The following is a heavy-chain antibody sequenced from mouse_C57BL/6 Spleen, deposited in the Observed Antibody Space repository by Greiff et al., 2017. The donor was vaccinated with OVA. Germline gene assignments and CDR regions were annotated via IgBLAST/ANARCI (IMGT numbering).Heavy chain of an antibody. V-gene: IGHV10-1*01. CDR1: GFSFNTYA. Sequence: EVHLVESGGGLVQPKGSLKLSCAASGFSFNTYAMNWVRQAPGKGLEWVARIRSKSNNYATYYADSVKDRFTISRDDSESMLYLQMNNLKTEDTAMYYCVRRNSYAMDYWGQGTSVTVSS. CDR2: IRSKSNNYAT. J-gene: IGHJ4*01. CDR3: VRRNSYAMDY.